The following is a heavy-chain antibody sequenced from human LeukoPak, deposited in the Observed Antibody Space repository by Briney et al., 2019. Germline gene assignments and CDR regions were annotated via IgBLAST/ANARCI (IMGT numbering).Heavy chain of an antibody. D-gene: IGHD3-3*01. CDR1: GGSFSGYY. CDR2: INHSGST. Sequence: NPSETLSLTCAVYGGSFSGYYWSWIRQPPGKGLEWIGEINHSGSTNYNPSLKSRVTISVDTSKNQFSLKLSSVTAADTAVYYCARDSVWSSPWSGRRYNWFDPWGQGTLVTVSS. V-gene: IGHV4-34*01. CDR3: ARDSVWSSPWSGRRYNWFDP. J-gene: IGHJ5*02.